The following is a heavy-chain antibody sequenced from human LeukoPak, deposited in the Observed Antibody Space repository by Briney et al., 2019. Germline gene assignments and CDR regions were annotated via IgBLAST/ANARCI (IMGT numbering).Heavy chain of an antibody. Sequence: ASVKVSCKATGYTFTSHYMHCVRQAPGQGLEWMGIINPSGGSTSYAQKFQGRVTMTRDTSTSTVYMELSSLRSEDTAVYYCAREPVVVPVAFKVDGMDVWGQGTTVTVSS. CDR3: AREPVVVPVAFKVDGMDV. D-gene: IGHD2-2*01. CDR1: GYTFTSHY. CDR2: INPSGGST. V-gene: IGHV1-46*01. J-gene: IGHJ6*02.